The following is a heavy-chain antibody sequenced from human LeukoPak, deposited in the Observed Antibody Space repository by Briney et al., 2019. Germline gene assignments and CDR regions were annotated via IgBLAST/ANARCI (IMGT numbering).Heavy chain of an antibody. Sequence: GGSLRLSCAASGFTFSSHWMHWVRQAPGKGLVWVSHIKSDGSGTSYADSVKGRFTISRDNSKNTLYLQMNSLRAEDTAVYYCAKDRRMGDAFDIWGQGTMVTVSS. J-gene: IGHJ3*02. V-gene: IGHV3-74*01. CDR2: IKSDGSGT. D-gene: IGHD1-14*01. CDR1: GFTFSSHW. CDR3: AKDRRMGDAFDI.